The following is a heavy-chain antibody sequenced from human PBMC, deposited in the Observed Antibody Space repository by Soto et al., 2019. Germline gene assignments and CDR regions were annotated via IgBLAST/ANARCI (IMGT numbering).Heavy chain of an antibody. CDR3: ASSYGDSMVDY. J-gene: IGHJ4*02. D-gene: IGHD4-17*01. CDR1: GCSISRGGYY. V-gene: IGHV4-31*03. Sequence: TLSLTCTVSGCSISRGGYYWSWIRQHPGKGLEWIGYIYYSGSTYYNPSLKSRVTISVDTSKNQFSLKLSSVTAADTAVYYCASSYGDSMVDYWGQGTLVTVS. CDR2: IYYSGST.